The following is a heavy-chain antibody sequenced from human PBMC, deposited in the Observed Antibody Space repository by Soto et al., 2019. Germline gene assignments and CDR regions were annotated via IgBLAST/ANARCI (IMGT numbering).Heavy chain of an antibody. CDR1: GGSFSGYY. V-gene: IGHV4-34*01. J-gene: IGHJ6*02. D-gene: IGHD6-19*01. CDR3: ARIQWLFGMDV. CDR2: INHSGST. Sequence: QVQLQQWGAGLLKPSETLSLTCAVYGGSFSGYYWSWIRQPPGKGLEWIGEINHSGSTNYNPSLKSRVTISVDTSKNQFSLKLSSVTAADTAVYYCARIQWLFGMDVWGQGTTVTVSS.